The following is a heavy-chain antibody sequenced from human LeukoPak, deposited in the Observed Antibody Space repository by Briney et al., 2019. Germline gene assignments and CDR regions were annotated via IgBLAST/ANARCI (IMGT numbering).Heavy chain of an antibody. Sequence: PGGSLRLSCAASGFTFSSYAMSWVRQAPGKGLEWVSAISGSGGSTYYADSVKGRFTISRDNSKNTLYLQMNSLRAEDTAVYYCARTNDYYYDTSGYPDYWGQGTLVTVSS. V-gene: IGHV3-23*01. CDR2: ISGSGGST. J-gene: IGHJ4*02. D-gene: IGHD3-22*01. CDR1: GFTFSSYA. CDR3: ARTNDYYYDTSGYPDY.